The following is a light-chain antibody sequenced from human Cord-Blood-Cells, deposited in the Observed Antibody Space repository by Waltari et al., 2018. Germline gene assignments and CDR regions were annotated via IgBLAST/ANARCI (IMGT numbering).Light chain of an antibody. CDR2: DAS. CDR1: QSVSSY. J-gene: IGKJ2*01. V-gene: IGKV3-11*01. Sequence: EIVLTQSPATLSLSPGERATLSCRASQSVSSYLAWYQQKPGQAPRLLIYDASNRATGIPARFSGGGSGTDFTLTISSLEPEDFAVYYCQQRSNWHTFGQGTKLEIK. CDR3: QQRSNWHT.